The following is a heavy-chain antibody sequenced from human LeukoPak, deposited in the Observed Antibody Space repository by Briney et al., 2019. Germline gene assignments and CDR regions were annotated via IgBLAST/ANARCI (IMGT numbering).Heavy chain of an antibody. Sequence: ASVKVSCKASGGTFSSYTISWVRQAPGQGLEWMGRIIPILGIANYAQKFQGRVTITADKSTSTAYMELSSLRSEDTAVYYCAREYYDFWSGLTQGNYYYYYGMDVWGQGTTVTASS. V-gene: IGHV1-69*02. CDR2: IIPILGIA. CDR1: GGTFSSYT. CDR3: AREYYDFWSGLTQGNYYYYYGMDV. J-gene: IGHJ6*02. D-gene: IGHD3-3*01.